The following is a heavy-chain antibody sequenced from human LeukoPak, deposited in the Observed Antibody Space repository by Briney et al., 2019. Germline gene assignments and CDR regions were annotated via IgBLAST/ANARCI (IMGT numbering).Heavy chain of an antibody. CDR3: SRAVGGIRYFDWYNWFDP. Sequence: PGGSLRLSCAASGFTFSDYYMSWIRQAPGKELKRGSYISSSSSYTNYADSVKGRFTISRDNAKNSLYLQMNSLRAEDTAVYFCSRAVGGIRYFDWYNWFDPWGQGTLVTVSS. CDR1: GFTFSDYY. D-gene: IGHD3-9*01. V-gene: IGHV3-11*05. CDR2: ISSSSSYT. J-gene: IGHJ5*02.